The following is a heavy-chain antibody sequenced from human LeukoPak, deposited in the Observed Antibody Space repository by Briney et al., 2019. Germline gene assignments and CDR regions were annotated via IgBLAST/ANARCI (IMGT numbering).Heavy chain of an antibody. V-gene: IGHV3-23*01. CDR2: ISSDAGVT. J-gene: IGHJ4*02. D-gene: IGHD1-26*01. CDR1: GFTFSDSV. CDR3: ANSVVGAPELDY. Sequence: RGSLRLSCAASGFTFSDSVMSWVRQAPGKGLEWVSAISSDAGVTYYAASVKGRFTISRDNSKNTLYLQMNSLRAEDTAVYYCANSVVGAPELDYWGQGTLVTVSS.